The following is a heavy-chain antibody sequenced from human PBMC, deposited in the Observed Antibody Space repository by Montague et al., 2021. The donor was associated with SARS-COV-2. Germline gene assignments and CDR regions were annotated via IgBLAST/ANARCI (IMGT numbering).Heavy chain of an antibody. Sequence: SETLSLTCDVYGGSFSSYWSCMRQPPGRGLEWVGQISHGGGTNYNPSLKSRVTISVDTSKNQPSLRLRTVTAADTAVYYCARGLPVTTLFYYFGLDVWGQGTPVTVSS. CDR1: GGSFSSY. D-gene: IGHD4-11*01. V-gene: IGHV4-34*01. CDR3: ARGLPVTTLFYYFGLDV. J-gene: IGHJ6*02. CDR2: ISHGGGT.